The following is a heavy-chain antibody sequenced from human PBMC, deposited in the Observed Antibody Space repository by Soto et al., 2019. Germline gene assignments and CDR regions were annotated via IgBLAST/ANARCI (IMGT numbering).Heavy chain of an antibody. CDR2: INSDGTTT. J-gene: IGHJ6*02. Sequence: GGSLRLSCAGSGFTFSGYWMHWVRQSPGKGLVWVSRINSDGTTTAYADSVKGRFTISRDDSKNTLYLQMSSLRAEDTAVYYCTHCSGESCHGGYFGMDVWGQGATVTVSS. CDR3: THCSGESCHGGYFGMDV. CDR1: GFTFSGYW. V-gene: IGHV3-74*01. D-gene: IGHD2-15*01.